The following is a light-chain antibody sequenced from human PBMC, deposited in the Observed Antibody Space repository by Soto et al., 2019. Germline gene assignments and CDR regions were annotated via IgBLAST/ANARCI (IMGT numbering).Light chain of an antibody. CDR1: SSNIGSNT. V-gene: IGLV1-44*01. J-gene: IGLJ2*01. Sequence: QSVLTQPPSASGTPGQRVTISCSGSSSNIGSNTVNWYQQLPGTAPKLLIYDNTNRPSGVPDRFSASKSGSSASLAITGLQAEDEAIYYCQSYDSSLSGPRIFGGGTKLTVL. CDR3: QSYDSSLSGPRI. CDR2: DNT.